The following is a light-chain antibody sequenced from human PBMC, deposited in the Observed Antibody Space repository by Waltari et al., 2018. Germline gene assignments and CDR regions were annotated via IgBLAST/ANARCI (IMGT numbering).Light chain of an antibody. CDR1: QSLLHRNGYNY. Sequence: DIVMTQSPLSLPVTPGEPASISCRSSQSLLHRNGYNYLDWYLQKPGQSPQLLSYLGSNRASGVPDRFSGSASGTDFTLKISRLEAEDVGVFYCMQALQTPYTFGQGTKLEIK. V-gene: IGKV2-28*01. CDR2: LGS. CDR3: MQALQTPYT. J-gene: IGKJ2*01.